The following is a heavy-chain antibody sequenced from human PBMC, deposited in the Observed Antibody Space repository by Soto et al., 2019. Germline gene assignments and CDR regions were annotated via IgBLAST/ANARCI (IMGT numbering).Heavy chain of an antibody. V-gene: IGHV2-26*01. CDR2: IFSNDEK. CDR1: GFSLSNGKVG. Sequence: QVTLKESGPGLVKPTETLTLTCTVAGFSLSNGKVGVSWIRQPPGKALEWLAHIFSNDEKSYRTSLKSSLTISEDTTKSQVVLTMTNVDPVDTATYYCARILFGRSVAGGYFYMDVFGKGTTVTVSS. CDR3: ARILFGRSVAGGYFYMDV. J-gene: IGHJ6*03. D-gene: IGHD6-19*01.